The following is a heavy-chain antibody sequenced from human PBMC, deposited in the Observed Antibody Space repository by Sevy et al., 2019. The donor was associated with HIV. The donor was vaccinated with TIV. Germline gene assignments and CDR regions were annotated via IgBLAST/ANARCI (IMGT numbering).Heavy chain of an antibody. CDR1: GGTFSSYA. Sequence: ASVKVSCKASGGTFSSYAISWVRQAPGQGLEWMGGIIPIFGTANYVQKFQGRVTITAEESTSTAYMELSSLRSEDTAVYYCAREFSLDLTISVFSHYYGMDVWGQGTTVTVSS. D-gene: IGHD3-3*01. V-gene: IGHV1-69*13. CDR3: AREFSLDLTISVFSHYYGMDV. CDR2: IIPIFGTA. J-gene: IGHJ6*02.